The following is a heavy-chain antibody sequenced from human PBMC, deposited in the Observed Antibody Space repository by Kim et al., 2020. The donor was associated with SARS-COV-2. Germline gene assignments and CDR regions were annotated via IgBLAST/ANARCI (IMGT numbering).Heavy chain of an antibody. CDR2: ISYDGSNK. V-gene: IGHV3-30-3*01. CDR3: ARDSGECPDYGDCYYYYGMDV. D-gene: IGHD4-17*01. J-gene: IGHJ6*02. CDR1: GFTFSSYA. Sequence: GGSLRLSCAASGFTFSSYAMHWVRQAPGKGLEWVAVISYDGSNKYYADSVKGRFTISRDNSKNTLYLQMNSLRAEDTAVYYCARDSGECPDYGDCYYYYGMDVWGQGTTVTVSS.